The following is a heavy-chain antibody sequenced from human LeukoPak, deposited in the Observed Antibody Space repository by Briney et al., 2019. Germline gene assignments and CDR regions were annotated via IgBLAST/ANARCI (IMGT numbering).Heavy chain of an antibody. Sequence: SETLSLTCAVYGGSCSGYYWSWIRQPPGKGLVWIGEINHSGSTNYNPSLKSRVTISVDTSKNQFSLKLSSVTAADTAVYYCARGPRYSSPFDYWGQGTLVTVSS. CDR1: GGSCSGYY. CDR2: INHSGST. CDR3: ARGPRYSSPFDY. V-gene: IGHV4-34*01. J-gene: IGHJ4*02. D-gene: IGHD6-13*01.